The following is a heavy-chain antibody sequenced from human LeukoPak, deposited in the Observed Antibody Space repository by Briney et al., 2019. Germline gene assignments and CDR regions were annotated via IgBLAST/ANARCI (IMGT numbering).Heavy chain of an antibody. Sequence: GESLKISCKGSGYTFTNYWIGWVRQMPGKGLEWMGIIYPGDSDTRYSPSFQGQVTISADKSISTAYLQWSSLKASDTAMYYCARAEVGSSWFVDYWGQGTLVTVST. J-gene: IGHJ4*02. CDR1: GYTFTNYW. D-gene: IGHD6-13*01. CDR3: ARAEVGSSWFVDY. CDR2: IYPGDSDT. V-gene: IGHV5-51*01.